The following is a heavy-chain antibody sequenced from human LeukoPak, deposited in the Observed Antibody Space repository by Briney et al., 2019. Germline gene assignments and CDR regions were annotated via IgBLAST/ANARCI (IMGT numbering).Heavy chain of an antibody. Sequence: GASVKVSCKASGYTFTSHGISWVRQAPGQGLECMGWISAYNGNANYAQKLQGRVTMTTDTSTSTAYMELRSLRSDDTAVYYCAREMSALGGNDAFDIWGQGTMVTVSS. CDR1: GYTFTSHG. V-gene: IGHV1-18*01. CDR2: ISAYNGNA. J-gene: IGHJ3*02. D-gene: IGHD4-23*01. CDR3: AREMSALGGNDAFDI.